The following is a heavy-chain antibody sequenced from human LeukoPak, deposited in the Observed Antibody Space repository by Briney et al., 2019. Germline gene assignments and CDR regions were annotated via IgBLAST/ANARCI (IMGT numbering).Heavy chain of an antibody. CDR2: INPNSGGT. D-gene: IGHD6-13*01. J-gene: IGHJ4*02. CDR3: ARVPYSSSWYPGWGDY. V-gene: IGHV1-2*02. CDR1: GYTFTGYY. Sequence: ASVKVSCKASGYTFTGYYMHWVRQAPGQGLEWMGWINPNSGGTNYAQKFQGRVTMTRDTSISTAYMELRSLRSNDTAVYYCARVPYSSSWYPGWGDYWGQGTLVTVSS.